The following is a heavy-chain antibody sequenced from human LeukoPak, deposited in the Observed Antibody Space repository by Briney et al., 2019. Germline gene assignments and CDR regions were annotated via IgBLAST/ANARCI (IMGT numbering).Heavy chain of an antibody. D-gene: IGHD3-22*01. Sequence: SETPSLTCIVAGGSTSSYYWSWIRHPPGKGLGKVGYIYYIGSTDFNPSPKSRVTIPVDTSKKQFSRKLNSVTGADTPVYYTAGVIRTYYYNSPAIEDHFDYWGQGTLVTVSS. CDR3: AGVIRTYYYNSPAIEDHFDY. V-gene: IGHV4-59*01. CDR2: IYYIGST. CDR1: GGSTSSYY. J-gene: IGHJ4*02.